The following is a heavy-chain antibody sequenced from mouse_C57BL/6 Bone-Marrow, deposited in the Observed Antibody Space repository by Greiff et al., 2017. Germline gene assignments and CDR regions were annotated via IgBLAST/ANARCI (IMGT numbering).Heavy chain of an antibody. J-gene: IGHJ1*03. CDR1: GFTFSSYG. CDR2: ISSGGSYT. Sequence: EVKLEESGGDLVKPGGSLKLSCAASGFTFSSYGMSWVRQTPDKRLEWVATISSGGSYTYYPDSVKGRFTISRDNAKNTLYLQMSSLKSEDTAMYYCAGYSRRDWYFDVWGTGTTVTGSA. D-gene: IGHD1-2*01. CDR3: AGYSRRDWYFDV. V-gene: IGHV5-6*02.